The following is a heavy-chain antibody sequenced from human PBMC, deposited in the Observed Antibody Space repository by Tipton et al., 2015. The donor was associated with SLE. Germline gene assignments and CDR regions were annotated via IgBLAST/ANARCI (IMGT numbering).Heavy chain of an antibody. J-gene: IGHJ4*02. CDR2: IYYSGST. D-gene: IGHD6-13*01. V-gene: IGHV4-30-4*07. CDR3: ARHRMMDSSSWAYYFDY. Sequence: TLSLTCAVSGGSISSGGYSWSWIRQPPGKGLEWIGYIYYSGSTNYNPSLKSRVTMSIDTSKNQFSLRLRSVTAADTAVYYCARHRMMDSSSWAYYFDYWGQGTLVTVSS. CDR1: GGSISSGGYS.